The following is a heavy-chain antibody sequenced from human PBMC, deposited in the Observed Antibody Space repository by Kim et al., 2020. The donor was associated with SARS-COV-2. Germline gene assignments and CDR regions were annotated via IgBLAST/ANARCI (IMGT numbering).Heavy chain of an antibody. CDR2: IYYSGST. CDR3: ARGGEGPTDY. J-gene: IGHJ4*02. D-gene: IGHD3-10*01. Sequence: SETLSLTCTVSGGSISSGGYYWSWIRQHPGKGLEWIGYIYYSGSTYYNPSLKSRVTISVDTSKNQFSLKLSSVTAADADVYYCARGGEGPTDYWGQGTLGTVSS. CDR1: GGSISSGGYY. V-gene: IGHV4-31*03.